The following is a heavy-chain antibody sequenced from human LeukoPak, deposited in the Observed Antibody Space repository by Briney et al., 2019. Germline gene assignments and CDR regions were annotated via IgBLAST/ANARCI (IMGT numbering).Heavy chain of an antibody. V-gene: IGHV4-59*08. CDR2: IYYSGST. D-gene: IGHD3-22*01. CDR1: GGSISSYY. J-gene: IGHJ3*02. CDR3: AGHAITYYYDSSGYEPDAFDI. Sequence: SETLSLTCTVSGGSISSYYWSWIRQPPGKGLEWIGYIYYSGSTNYNPSLKSRVTISVDTSKNQFSLKLSSVTAADTAVYYCAGHAITYYYDSSGYEPDAFDIWGQGTMVTVSS.